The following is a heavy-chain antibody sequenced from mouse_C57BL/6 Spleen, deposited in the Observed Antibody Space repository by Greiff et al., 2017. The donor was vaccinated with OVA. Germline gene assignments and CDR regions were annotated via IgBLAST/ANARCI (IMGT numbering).Heavy chain of an antibody. D-gene: IGHD1-1*01. CDR2: ISSGGDYI. CDR3: TREGYYYGSSYIAMDY. CDR1: GFTFSSYA. Sequence: EVQLVESGEGLVKPGGSLKLSCAASGFTFSSYAMSWVRQTPEKRLEWVAYISSGGDYIYYADTVKGRFTISRDNARNTLYLQMSSLKSEDTAMYYCTREGYYYGSSYIAMDYWGQRTSVTVSS. V-gene: IGHV5-9-1*02. J-gene: IGHJ4*01.